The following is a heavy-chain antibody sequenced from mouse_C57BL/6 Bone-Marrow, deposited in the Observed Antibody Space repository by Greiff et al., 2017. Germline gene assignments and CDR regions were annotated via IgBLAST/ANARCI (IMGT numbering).Heavy chain of an antibody. V-gene: IGHV1-18*01. CDR1: GYTFTDYK. Sequence: EVQLVESGPELVKPGASVKIPCKASGYTFTDYKMDWVKQSHGKSLEWIGDINPNNGGTIYNQKFQGKATVTVDKSSSTAYMELRSLTSEDPAVYYCAIGGDLAMDYWGQGTSVTVSS. J-gene: IGHJ4*01. CDR3: AIGGDLAMDY. CDR2: INPNNGGT. D-gene: IGHD3-3*01.